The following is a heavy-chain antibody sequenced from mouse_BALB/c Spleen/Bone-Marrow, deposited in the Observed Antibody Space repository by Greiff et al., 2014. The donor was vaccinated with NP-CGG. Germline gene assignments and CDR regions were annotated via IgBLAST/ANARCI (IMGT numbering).Heavy chain of an antibody. J-gene: IGHJ4*01. CDR1: GYSFTGYT. Sequence: EVMLVESGPELVKPRASMKISCKASGYSFTGYTMNWVKQSHGKNLEWIGLINPYNGVINYNQKFKGKATFTVDKSSSTAYMELLSLTSEDSAVYYCVRFYYGSNYAMDYWGQGTSVTVSS. V-gene: IGHV1-18*01. CDR3: VRFYYGSNYAMDY. D-gene: IGHD1-1*01. CDR2: INPYNGVI.